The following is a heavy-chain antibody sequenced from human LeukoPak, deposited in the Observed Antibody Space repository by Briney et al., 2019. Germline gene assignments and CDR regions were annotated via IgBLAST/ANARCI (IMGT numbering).Heavy chain of an antibody. CDR3: AKHRYSNGWDYFDY. CDR2: ISPDGNYI. J-gene: IGHJ4*02. CDR1: GFTFSNFA. D-gene: IGHD6-19*01. Sequence: GGSLRLSCAASGFTFSNFAMSWVRQTPGTGLAWLSAISPDGNYIYYADSVKGRFTISRDNSKNTLYLQMNSLRAEDTAIYYCAKHRYSNGWDYFDYWGQGTLVTVSS. V-gene: IGHV3-23*01.